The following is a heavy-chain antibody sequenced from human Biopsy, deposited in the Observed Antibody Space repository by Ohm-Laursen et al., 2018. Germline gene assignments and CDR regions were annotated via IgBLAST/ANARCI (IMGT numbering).Heavy chain of an antibody. CDR3: TREGYYYDSLAYYYWFDP. Sequence: PSVKVSRKPSGYTFTGYHVHWVRQAPGPGLEWMGWINAKTADTNSAQKFQGTVTMTRDTSISTAYVDLSSLRSDDTAVYYCTREGYYYDSLAYYYWFDPWGQGTLVTVSS. V-gene: IGHV1-2*02. D-gene: IGHD3-22*01. CDR2: INAKTADT. CDR1: GYTFTGYH. J-gene: IGHJ5*02.